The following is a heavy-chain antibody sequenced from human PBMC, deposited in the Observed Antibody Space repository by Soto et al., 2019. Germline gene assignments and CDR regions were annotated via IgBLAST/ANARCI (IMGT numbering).Heavy chain of an antibody. V-gene: IGHV6-1*01. CDR1: GDSVSSNTAA. CDR2: TYYRSQWYN. CDR3: AGVAWFPGLGV. D-gene: IGHD2-21*01. J-gene: IGHJ6*02. Sequence: SQTLSLTCAISGDSVSSNTAAWDWISQSPSRGLEWLGRTYYRSQWYNDYAVSVKSRITINPDTSKNHFSLHLYSVPPEDTGLYYCAGVAWFPGLGVWGQGTPVTVSS.